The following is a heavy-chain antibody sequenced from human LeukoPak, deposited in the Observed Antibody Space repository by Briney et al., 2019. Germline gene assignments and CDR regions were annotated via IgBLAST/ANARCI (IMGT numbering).Heavy chain of an antibody. D-gene: IGHD6-19*01. CDR2: IGGSGDKT. Sequence: GGSLRLSCAASGFTFNRNAISWVRQAPGKGLEWVSTIGGSGDKTFYADSVKGRFTISRDSSKNMVHLQMNSLTGEDTALYYCVRRGDASSGWGDHDFWGQGALVTVSS. CDR1: GFTFNRNA. J-gene: IGHJ4*02. CDR3: VRRGDASSGWGDHDF. V-gene: IGHV3-23*01.